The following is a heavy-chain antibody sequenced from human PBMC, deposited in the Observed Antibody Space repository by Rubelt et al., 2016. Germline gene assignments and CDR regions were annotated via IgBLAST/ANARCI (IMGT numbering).Heavy chain of an antibody. CDR3: TTASPSIAVGGPAVNDAFDV. V-gene: IGHV3-15*01. D-gene: IGHD6-6*01. J-gene: IGHJ3*01. Sequence: GKGLEWVGRIKSKTDGGTTDYAAPVKGRFTISRDDSKNTLYLQMNSLKTEDTAVYYCTTASPSIAVGGPAVNDAFDVWGQGTMVTVSS. CDR2: IKSKTDGGTT.